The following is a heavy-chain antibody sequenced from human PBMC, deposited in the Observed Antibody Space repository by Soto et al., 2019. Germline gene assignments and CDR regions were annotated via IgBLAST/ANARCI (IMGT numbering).Heavy chain of an antibody. Sequence: ASVKVSCKASGYTFTSYAMHWVRQAPGQRLEWMGWINAGNGNTKYSQKFQGRVTITRDTSASTAYMELSSLRSEDTAVYYCARDFLGSSGWAYFDYWGQGTRVTVSS. CDR3: ARDFLGSSGWAYFDY. D-gene: IGHD6-19*01. V-gene: IGHV1-3*01. CDR2: INAGNGNT. CDR1: GYTFTSYA. J-gene: IGHJ4*02.